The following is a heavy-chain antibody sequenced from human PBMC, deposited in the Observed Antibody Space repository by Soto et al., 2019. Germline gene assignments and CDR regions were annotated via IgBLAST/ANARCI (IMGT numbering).Heavy chain of an antibody. CDR3: ARGGLGYEDGTYFDY. V-gene: IGHV4-34*01. CDR1: GGSSNDFS. D-gene: IGHD1-1*01. CDR2: IKHSGSS. J-gene: IGHJ4*02. Sequence: SETLSLTCAVYGGSSNDFSWTWIRQPPGKGLEWIGDIKHSGSSNYKPSLKSRLTMSVDSSKNQFSLKLSSVTAADTAVYYCARGGLGYEDGTYFDYWGQGTLVTVSS.